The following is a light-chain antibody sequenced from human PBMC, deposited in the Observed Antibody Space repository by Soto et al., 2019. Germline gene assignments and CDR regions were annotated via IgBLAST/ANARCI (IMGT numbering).Light chain of an antibody. V-gene: IGLV2-23*01. CDR1: SSDVGSYNL. CDR2: EGS. J-gene: IGLJ2*01. CDR3: CSYAGSSTVV. Sequence: QSALTQPASVSGSPGQSITISCTGTSSDVGSYNLVSWYQQHPDKAPKLMIYEGSKRPSGVFNRFSGSKSGNTASLTTSGLQAEGEADYYCCSYAGSSTVVFGGGTKLAVL.